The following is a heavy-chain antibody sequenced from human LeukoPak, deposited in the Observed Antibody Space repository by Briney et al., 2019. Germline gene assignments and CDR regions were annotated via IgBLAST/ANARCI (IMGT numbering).Heavy chain of an antibody. CDR3: ARRVVLTAYDY. CDR1: GYTFTGYY. J-gene: IGHJ4*02. D-gene: IGHD3-9*01. CDR2: INPNSGGT. Sequence: ASVKVSCKASGYTFTGYYMHWVRQAPGQGLEWMGWINPNSGGTKYAQKFQGRVTMIRDTSISTAYMEVSRLTSDDTAVYYCARRVVLTAYDYWGQGTLVTVSS. V-gene: IGHV1-2*02.